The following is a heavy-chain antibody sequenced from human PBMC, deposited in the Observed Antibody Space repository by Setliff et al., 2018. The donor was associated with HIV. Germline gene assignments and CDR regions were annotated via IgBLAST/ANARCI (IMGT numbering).Heavy chain of an antibody. V-gene: IGHV1-8*01. Sequence: ASVKVSCKASGHTFSNYDVIWVRRATGQGLEWMGWMNPNSGGTGYAQKFQGRVIMTRDTSISTADMELSSLTSADTAVYYCAVGKGVRGVIITGGLDVWGKGTTVTVSS. CDR1: GHTFSNYD. CDR3: AVGKGVRGVIITGGLDV. D-gene: IGHD3-10*01. J-gene: IGHJ6*04. CDR2: MNPNSGGT.